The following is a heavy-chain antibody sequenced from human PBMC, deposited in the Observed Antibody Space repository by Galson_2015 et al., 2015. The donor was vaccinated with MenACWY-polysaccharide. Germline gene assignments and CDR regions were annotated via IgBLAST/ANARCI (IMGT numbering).Heavy chain of an antibody. J-gene: IGHJ3*01. CDR1: GYTFTSYG. Sequence: SVKVSCKASGYTFTSYGISWVRQAPGQGLDWMGWISSYNGNTNYAQKLQGRVTFTVDKSASTAYMELRSLISDDTAVYYWARETYRSCWGPFYQDAFDVWGKGTMVTVSS. V-gene: IGHV1-18*01. CDR2: ISSYNGNT. CDR3: ARETYRSCWGPFYQDAFDV. D-gene: IGHD2-2*01.